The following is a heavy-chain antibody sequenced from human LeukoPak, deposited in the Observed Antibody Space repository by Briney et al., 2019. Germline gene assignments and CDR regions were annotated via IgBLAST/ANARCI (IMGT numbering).Heavy chain of an antibody. Sequence: GGSLRLSCAASGFTFSTYLMSWVRRAPGKGLEWVANIKHDGSQKYYVDSVRGRFAISRDNAKNSLYLQMNSLRAEDTAVYYCASVGTATTNHWGQGILVTVSS. D-gene: IGHD4-17*01. J-gene: IGHJ5*02. CDR1: GFTFSTYL. CDR3: ASVGTATTNH. CDR2: IKHDGSQK. V-gene: IGHV3-7*02.